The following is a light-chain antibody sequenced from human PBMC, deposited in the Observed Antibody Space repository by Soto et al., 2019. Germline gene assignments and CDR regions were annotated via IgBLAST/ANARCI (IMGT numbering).Light chain of an antibody. V-gene: IGLV1-51*01. Sequence: QSALTQSPSVSAAPGQKVTISCSGSSSNIGNNYVSWYQQLPGTAPKLLIYDNNKRPSGIPDRFSGTKSGTSGTLDITGLQTGDEAEYYCATWDGSLPGEVFGGGTKLTVL. CDR1: SSNIGNNY. CDR3: ATWDGSLPGEV. CDR2: DNN. J-gene: IGLJ2*01.